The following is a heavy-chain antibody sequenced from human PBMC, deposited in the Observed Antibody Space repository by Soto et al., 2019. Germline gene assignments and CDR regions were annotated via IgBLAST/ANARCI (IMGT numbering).Heavy chain of an antibody. CDR3: ARVRYPQGYSSSWYPFDY. J-gene: IGHJ4*02. CDR1: GNTVPNYA. D-gene: IGHD6-13*01. V-gene: IGHV1-3*01. CDR2: INAGNGNT. Sequence: ASVKVSFKASGNTVPNYATHWVRQAPGQRLEWMGWINAGNGNTKYSQKFQGRVTITRDTSASTAYMELSSLRSEDTAVYYCARVRYPQGYSSSWYPFDYWGQGTLVTVSS.